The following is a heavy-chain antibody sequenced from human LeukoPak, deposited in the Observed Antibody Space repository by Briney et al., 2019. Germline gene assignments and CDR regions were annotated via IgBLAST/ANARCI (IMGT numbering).Heavy chain of an antibody. V-gene: IGHV1-2*04. Sequence: ASVKVSCRPSGNTFTGHYVHWVRQAPGQGLEWMGWINPKSGDTKYAQNFQGWVTMTRDTSICTAYVELSRLRSDDTAVYYCARESAARPKHFDYWGQGTLVTVPS. D-gene: IGHD6-6*01. CDR3: ARESAARPKHFDY. CDR2: INPKSGDT. CDR1: GNTFTGHY. J-gene: IGHJ4*02.